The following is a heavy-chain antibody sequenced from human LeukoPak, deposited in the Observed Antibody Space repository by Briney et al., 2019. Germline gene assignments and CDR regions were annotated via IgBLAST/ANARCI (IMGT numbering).Heavy chain of an antibody. CDR1: GFTFNNYA. D-gene: IGHD2-15*01. J-gene: IGHJ4*02. CDR3: ANVGSSPVW. V-gene: IGHV3-23*01. Sequence: TGGSLRLSCAASGFTFNNYAMSWVRQAPGKGLEWVSAISSGGVSTYYADSVKGRFSVSRDNSTNTLYLQMNSLRAEDTAVYYCANVGSSPVWWGQGTLVTVSS. CDR2: ISSGGVST.